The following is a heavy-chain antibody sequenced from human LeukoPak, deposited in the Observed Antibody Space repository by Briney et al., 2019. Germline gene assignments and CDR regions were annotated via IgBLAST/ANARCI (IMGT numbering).Heavy chain of an antibody. CDR2: IAYDGSNK. V-gene: IGHV3-30*18. CDR3: GKDQGIAVAGMDDAFDI. J-gene: IGHJ3*02. D-gene: IGHD6-19*01. CDR1: GFTFSKYD. Sequence: PGRSLRLSCAASGFTFSKYDMHWVRQAPGKGLEWVAVIAYDGSNKYYADFVKGRFTISRDNSKNTLYLQMNSLRDEDTAVYFWGKDQGIAVAGMDDAFDIWGQGTRVTVSS.